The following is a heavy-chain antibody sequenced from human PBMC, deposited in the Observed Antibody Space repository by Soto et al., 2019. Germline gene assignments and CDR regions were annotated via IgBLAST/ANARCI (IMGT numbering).Heavy chain of an antibody. V-gene: IGHV3-72*01. CDR1: GFTFSDHY. Sequence: EVQLVESGGGLVQPGGSLRLSCAASGFTFSDHYMDWVRQAPGKGLEWVGRTRNKANSYTTEYAASVKGRFTISRDDSKNSLYLQMNSLKTEDTAVYYCARVAGYSDSWPYRMDVWGQGTTVTVSS. J-gene: IGHJ6*02. CDR3: ARVAGYSDSWPYRMDV. CDR2: TRNKANSYTT. D-gene: IGHD6-13*01.